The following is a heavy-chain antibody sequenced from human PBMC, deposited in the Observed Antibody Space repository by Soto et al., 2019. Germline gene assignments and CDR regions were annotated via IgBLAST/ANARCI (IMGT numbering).Heavy chain of an antibody. J-gene: IGHJ4*02. Sequence: LRLSCAASGFTVSSNYMSWVRQAPGKGLEWVSVIYSGGSTYYADSVKGRFTISRDNSKNTLYLQVNSLRAEDTAVYYCARGVAGTTNPYYFDYWGQGTLVTVSS. CDR3: ARGVAGTTNPYYFDY. CDR2: IYSGGST. V-gene: IGHV3-66*01. D-gene: IGHD1-7*01. CDR1: GFTVSSNY.